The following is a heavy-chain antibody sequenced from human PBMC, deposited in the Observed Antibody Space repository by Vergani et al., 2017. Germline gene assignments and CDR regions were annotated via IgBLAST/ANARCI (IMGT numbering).Heavy chain of an antibody. J-gene: IGHJ2*01. V-gene: IGHV1-8*01. CDR3: ARGLVQLLYEEWYFDL. Sequence: QVQLVQSGAEVKKPGASVKVSCKASGYTFTSYDINWVRQATGQGLEWMGWMNPNSGNTGYAQKFQGRVTMTRNTSISTAYMELSSLRSEDTAVYYCARGLVQLLYEEWYFDLWGRGTLVTVSS. CDR2: MNPNSGNT. CDR1: GYTFTSYD. D-gene: IGHD2-2*02.